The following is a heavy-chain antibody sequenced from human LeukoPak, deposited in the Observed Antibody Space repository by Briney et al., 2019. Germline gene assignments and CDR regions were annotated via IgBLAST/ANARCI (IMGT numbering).Heavy chain of an antibody. CDR3: ATDIWGTGPHVFDV. D-gene: IGHD1-1*01. V-gene: IGHV3-48*03. CDR2: ISSSGDII. Sequence: GGSLSLSCAASRLTFSSVVTNGVRQAPGKGLEWVSYISSSGDIIYYADSVKGRFTISRHNAKNSLYLQMNSLRVEDTAVYYCATDIWGTGPHVFDVWGQGRMVSVSS. J-gene: IGHJ3*01. CDR1: RLTFSSVV.